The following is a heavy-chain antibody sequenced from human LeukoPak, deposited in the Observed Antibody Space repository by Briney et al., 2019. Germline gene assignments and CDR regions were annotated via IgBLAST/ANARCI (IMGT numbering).Heavy chain of an antibody. CDR3: ARDLYFETSGYYYSDY. V-gene: IGHV3-53*01. CDR1: GFTFSSYE. Sequence: GGSLRLSCAASGFTFSSYEMNWVRQAPGKGLEWVSVIYSGGTTYYADSVKGRFTISRDNSKNTLYLQMNSLRAEDTAVYYCARDLYFETSGYYYSDYWGQGTLVTVSS. CDR2: IYSGGTT. J-gene: IGHJ4*02. D-gene: IGHD3-22*01.